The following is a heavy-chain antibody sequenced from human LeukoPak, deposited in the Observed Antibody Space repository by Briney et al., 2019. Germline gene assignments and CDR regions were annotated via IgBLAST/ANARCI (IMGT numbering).Heavy chain of an antibody. Sequence: PGGSLRLSCAASGFTFDDYGMSWVRQAPGKGLEWVSGINWNGGSTGYADSVKGRFTISRDNAKNSLYLQMNSLRAEDTAVYYCAKDAHCSSTSCYGRFDPWGQGTLVTVSS. J-gene: IGHJ5*02. CDR2: INWNGGST. CDR1: GFTFDDYG. V-gene: IGHV3-20*04. D-gene: IGHD2-2*01. CDR3: AKDAHCSSTSCYGRFDP.